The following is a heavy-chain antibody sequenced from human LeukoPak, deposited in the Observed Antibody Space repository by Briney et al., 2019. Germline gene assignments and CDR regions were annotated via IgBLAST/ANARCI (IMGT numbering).Heavy chain of an antibody. D-gene: IGHD5-18*01. CDR3: AREGYSYISEGFDY. J-gene: IGHJ4*02. V-gene: IGHV4-59*12. CDR1: DDSISDYY. Sequence: SETLSLTCTVSDDSISDYYRGWIRQPPGKGLEWIGYIHNSGTSTYNLSLKSRVTISVDTSKNQFSLKLTSVTAADTAVYYCAREGYSYISEGFDYWGQGTLVTVSS. CDR2: IHNSGTS.